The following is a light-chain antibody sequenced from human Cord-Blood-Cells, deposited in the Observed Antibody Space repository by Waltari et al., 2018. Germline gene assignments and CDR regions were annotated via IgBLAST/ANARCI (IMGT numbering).Light chain of an antibody. CDR2: DVS. V-gene: IGLV2-11*01. J-gene: IGLJ1*01. CDR1: SSDVGGYTY. CDR3: CSYAGSYTYV. Sequence: QSALTQPRSVSGPPGQSVTISCPGTSSDVGGYTYVSWYQQHPGKAPKLMIYDVSKRPSGVPDRFSGSKSGNTASLTISGLQAEDEADYYCCSYAGSYTYVFGAGTKVTVL.